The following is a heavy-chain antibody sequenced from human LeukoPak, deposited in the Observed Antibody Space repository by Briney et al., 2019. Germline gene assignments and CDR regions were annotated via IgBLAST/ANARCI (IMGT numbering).Heavy chain of an antibody. CDR3: ARENVAASGTVRLFDP. D-gene: IGHD6-13*01. J-gene: IGHJ5*02. V-gene: IGHV3-30*01. CDR1: GFTFSSYW. Sequence: GGSLRLSCAASGFTFSSYWMSWVRQAPGKGLEWVAGLSSDEGNKDYPDSVKGRFTISRDNSKNTLYLQMNSLRGEDTAVYYCARENVAASGTVRLFDPWGQGTLVTVSA. CDR2: LSSDEGNK.